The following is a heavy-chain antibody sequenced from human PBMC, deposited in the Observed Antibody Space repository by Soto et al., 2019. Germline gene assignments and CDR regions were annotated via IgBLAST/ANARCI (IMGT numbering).Heavy chain of an antibody. CDR1: GFTFSSYE. D-gene: IGHD3-3*01. V-gene: IGHV3-48*03. Sequence: PGGALRRSCAASGFTFSSYEMNWVRQAPGKGLEWVSYISSSGSTIYYADSVKGRFTISRDNAKNSLYLQMNSLRAEDTAVYYCARDGESGMDVWGQGTTVTVSS. J-gene: IGHJ6*02. CDR2: ISSSGSTI. CDR3: ARDGESGMDV.